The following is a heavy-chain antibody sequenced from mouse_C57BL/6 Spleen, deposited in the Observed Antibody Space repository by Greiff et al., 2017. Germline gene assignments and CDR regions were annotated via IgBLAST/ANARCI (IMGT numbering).Heavy chain of an antibody. CDR3: AATVVAYYAMDY. CDR2: IRNKANGYTT. CDR1: GFTFTDYY. J-gene: IGHJ4*01. V-gene: IGHV7-3*01. D-gene: IGHD1-1*01. Sequence: EVQVVESGGGLVQPGGSLSLSCAASGFTFTDYYMSWVRQPPGKALEWLGFIRNKANGYTTEYSASVKGRFTISRDNSQSILYLQMNALRAEDSATYYCAATVVAYYAMDYWGQGTSVTVSS.